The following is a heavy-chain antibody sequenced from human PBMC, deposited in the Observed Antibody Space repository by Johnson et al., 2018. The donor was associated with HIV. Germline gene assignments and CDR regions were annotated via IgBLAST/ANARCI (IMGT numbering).Heavy chain of an antibody. CDR2: ISYDGSNK. J-gene: IGHJ3*02. CDR1: EFTFSNYD. V-gene: IGHV3-30*03. CDR3: ALTSYYDSRGAFDI. D-gene: IGHD3-22*01. Sequence: QVQLVESGGGVVQPGRSLRLSCAASEFTFSNYDMHWVRQAPGKGLEWVAVISYDGSNKYYADSLKGRFTISRDNSKSTLYLQMNSRRAEDTAVYYCALTSYYDSRGAFDIWGQGTMVTVSS.